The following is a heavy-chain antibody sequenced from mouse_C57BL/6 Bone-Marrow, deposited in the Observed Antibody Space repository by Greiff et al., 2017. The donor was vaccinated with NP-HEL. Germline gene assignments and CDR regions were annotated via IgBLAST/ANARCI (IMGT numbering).Heavy chain of an antibody. J-gene: IGHJ2*01. Sequence: VQLQQSGAELARPGASVKLSCKASGYTFTSYGISWVKQRTGQGLEWIGEIYPRSGNTYYNEKFKGKATLTADKSSSTAYMELRSLTSKDSAVYFCAREAYYGYYFDYWGQGTTLTVSS. V-gene: IGHV1-81*01. CDR1: GYTFTSYG. CDR2: IYPRSGNT. D-gene: IGHD1-1*01. CDR3: AREAYYGYYFDY.